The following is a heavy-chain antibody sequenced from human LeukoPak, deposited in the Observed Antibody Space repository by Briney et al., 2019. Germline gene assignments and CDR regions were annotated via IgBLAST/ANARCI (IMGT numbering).Heavy chain of an antibody. Sequence: GGPLRLSCAASGFTFSSYWMHWVRQAPGKGLVWVSHINFDGSTTNYADSVKGRFTISRDNAKNTLYLQMNSLRAEDTAVYYCARVYGARWGRGTLVTVSS. CDR1: GFTFSSYW. D-gene: IGHD4-17*01. CDR2: INFDGSTT. CDR3: ARVYGAR. J-gene: IGHJ4*02. V-gene: IGHV3-74*01.